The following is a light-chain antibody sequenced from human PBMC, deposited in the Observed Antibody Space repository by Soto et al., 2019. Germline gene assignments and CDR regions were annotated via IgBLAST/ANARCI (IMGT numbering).Light chain of an antibody. CDR2: NVS. V-gene: IGLV2-11*01. CDR1: SSDVGGYNY. J-gene: IGLJ3*02. CDR3: CSYAGSSWV. Sequence: QSALTQSRSVSGSPGQSVTISCTGTSSDVGGYNYVSWYKQHPGKAPKVIIHNVSERPSGVPDRFSGSKSGNTASLTISGLQAEDEADYYCCSYAGSSWVFGGGTKLTVL.